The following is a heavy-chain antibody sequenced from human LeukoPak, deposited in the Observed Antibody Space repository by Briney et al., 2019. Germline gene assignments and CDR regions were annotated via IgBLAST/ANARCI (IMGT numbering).Heavy chain of an antibody. CDR2: ISSSGSTI. J-gene: IGHJ4*02. Sequence: GGSLRLSCAASGFTFSGYNLNWVRQAPGKGLGWVSYISSSGSTIYYANSVKGRFTVSRDNAKNSLFLQMNSLRAEDTAVYYCARDLDPLNYWGQGTLVTVSS. CDR3: ARDLDPLNY. D-gene: IGHD3/OR15-3a*01. CDR1: GFTFSGYN. V-gene: IGHV3-48*01.